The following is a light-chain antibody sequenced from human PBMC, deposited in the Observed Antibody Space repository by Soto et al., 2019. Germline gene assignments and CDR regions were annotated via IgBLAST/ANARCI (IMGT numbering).Light chain of an antibody. J-gene: IGKJ1*01. CDR1: QSIXTW. CDR3: QQYKSYSWT. V-gene: IGKV1-5*03. CDR2: KAS. Sequence: DIQMTQSPSTLSXSXGDXXTIXXRXSQSIXTWLAWYQQKPGKAPKLLIYKASNLESGVPSRFSGSGSGSEFTLTISSLQPDDFATYFCQQYKSYSWTFGQGTKVEIK.